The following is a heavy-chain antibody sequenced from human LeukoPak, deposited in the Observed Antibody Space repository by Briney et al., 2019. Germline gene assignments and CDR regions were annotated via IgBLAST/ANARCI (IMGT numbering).Heavy chain of an antibody. J-gene: IGHJ4*02. CDR2: ISPRGTST. Sequence: GGSLRLSCAASGFTFSNSDMAWVRQAPGKGLEWLSLISPRGTSTFYADSVKGRFTISRDNFRDMLFLQMNSLRAEDTAVYYCAKSRAIDHWGQGTLVIVS. CDR3: AKSRAIDH. V-gene: IGHV3-23*01. CDR1: GFTFSNSD. D-gene: IGHD2-21*01.